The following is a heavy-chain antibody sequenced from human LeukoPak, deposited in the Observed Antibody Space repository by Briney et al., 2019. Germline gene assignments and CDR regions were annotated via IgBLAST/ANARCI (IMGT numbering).Heavy chain of an antibody. J-gene: IGHJ4*02. CDR3: ARYRGYYDSSGPLYYFDY. Sequence: SETLSLTCTVSSGSITGSRYDWRWIRQPPGKGLEWIGTIYHSGSTYYNPSLKSRVTISVDTSKNQFSLKLSSVTAAHTAVYYCARYRGYYDSSGPLYYFDYWGQGTLVTVSS. CDR1: SGSITGSRYD. V-gene: IGHV4-39*01. D-gene: IGHD3-22*01. CDR2: IYHSGST.